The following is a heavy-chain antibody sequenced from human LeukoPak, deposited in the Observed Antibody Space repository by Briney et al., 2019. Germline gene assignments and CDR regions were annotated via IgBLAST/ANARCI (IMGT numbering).Heavy chain of an antibody. CDR2: ISSTSSDI. V-gene: IGHV3-48*02. Sequence: PGGSLRLSCAASGFIFRSYSMNWVRQAPGKGLEWVSYISSTSSDIYYADSVKGRFTISRDNAKNSLYLQMNSLRDEDTAVYYCARPGRHNDDYWGQGTLVTVSS. CDR3: ARPGRHNDDY. J-gene: IGHJ4*02. D-gene: IGHD1-1*01. CDR1: GFIFRSYS.